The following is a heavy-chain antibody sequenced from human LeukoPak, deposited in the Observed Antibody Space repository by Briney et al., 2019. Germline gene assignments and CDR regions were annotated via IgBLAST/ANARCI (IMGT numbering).Heavy chain of an antibody. D-gene: IGHD3-10*01. CDR2: IYHSGTT. CDR1: GGSISSSNW. J-gene: IGHJ5*02. CDR3: ARVLVLLWFGELLSGDWFDP. Sequence: PSETLSLTCAVSGGSISSSNWWSWVRQPPGKGLEWIGEIYHSGTTNYNPSLKSRVTMSVDTSKNQFSLKLSSVTAADTAVYYCARVLVLLWFGELLSGDWFDPWGQGTLVTVSS. V-gene: IGHV4-4*02.